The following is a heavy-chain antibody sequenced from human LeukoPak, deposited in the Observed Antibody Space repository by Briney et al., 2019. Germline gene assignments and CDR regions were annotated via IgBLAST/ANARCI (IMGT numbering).Heavy chain of an antibody. D-gene: IGHD3-22*01. CDR3: ARDWSFYDSSGYHY. CDR2: ISGSGGKT. J-gene: IGHJ4*02. CDR1: GFTFSSYA. Sequence: GGSLRLSCAASGFTFSSYAMTWVRQAPGKGLEWLSGISGSGGKTNYAASVKGRFTISRDNSKNTLFLQMNSLRAEDTAVYYCARDWSFYDSSGYHYWGQGTLVTVSS. V-gene: IGHV3-23*01.